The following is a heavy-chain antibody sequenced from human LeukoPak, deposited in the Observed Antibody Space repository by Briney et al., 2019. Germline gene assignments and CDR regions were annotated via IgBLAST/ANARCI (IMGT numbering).Heavy chain of an antibody. CDR2: INYNGAIT. D-gene: IGHD3-3*02. CDR3: ARDRLGPSFSVSHFDL. Sequence: PGGSLRLSCAPSGFTLVDYGVSWVRRARGKGLEWLCAINYNGAITHYADSVKGRFTISRGNAKNSLYLRMDILRAEDTALYYCARDRLGPSFSVSHFDLWGQGTLVTVSS. CDR1: GFTLVDYG. V-gene: IGHV3-20*04. J-gene: IGHJ4*02.